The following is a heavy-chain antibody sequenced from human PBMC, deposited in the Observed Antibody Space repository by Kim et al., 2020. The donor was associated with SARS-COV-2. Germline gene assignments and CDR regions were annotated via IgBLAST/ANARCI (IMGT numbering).Heavy chain of an antibody. D-gene: IGHD3-22*01. J-gene: IGHJ4*02. CDR2: IYYSGST. V-gene: IGHV4-39*01. CDR3: AGSSSGYYPHDY. CDR1: GGSISSSSYY. Sequence: SETLSLTCTVSGGSISSSSYYWGWIRQPPGKGLEWIGSIYYSGSTYYNPSLKSRVTISVDTSKNQFSLKLSSVTAADTAVYYCAGSSSGYYPHDYWGQGTLVTVSS.